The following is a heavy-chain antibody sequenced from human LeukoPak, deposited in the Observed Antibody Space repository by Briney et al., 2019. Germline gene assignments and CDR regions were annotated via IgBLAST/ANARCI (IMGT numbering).Heavy chain of an antibody. CDR1: GDSVSSNSAA. Sequence: SQTLSLTCAISGDSVSSNSAAWSWIRQSPSRGLERLGRTYYRSGWHNDYAVSVKSRITINPDTSKNQFPLQLNSVTPEDTAVYYCARGRYLDWYDYWGQGTLVTVSS. CDR3: ARGRYLDWYDY. CDR2: TYYRSGWHN. V-gene: IGHV6-1*01. D-gene: IGHD3-9*01. J-gene: IGHJ4*02.